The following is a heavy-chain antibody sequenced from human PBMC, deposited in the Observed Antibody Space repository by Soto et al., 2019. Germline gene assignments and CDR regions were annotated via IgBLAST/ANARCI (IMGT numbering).Heavy chain of an antibody. CDR2: ISSDGSNK. V-gene: IGHV3-30-3*01. CDR1: GFTFSSYA. CDR3: ARELGSDYYPIDY. J-gene: IGHJ4*02. Sequence: QVQLVESGGGVVQPGRSLRLSCAASGFTFSSYAMHWVRQAPGKGLEWAALISSDGSNKYYADSVKGRFTISRDNSKNTLYVQMNSLRAEDTAVYYCARELGSDYYPIDYWGQGTLVTVSS. D-gene: IGHD3-22*01.